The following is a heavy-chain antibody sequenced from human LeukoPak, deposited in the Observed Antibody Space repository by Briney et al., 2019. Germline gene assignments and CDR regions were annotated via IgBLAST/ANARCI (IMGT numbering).Heavy chain of an antibody. V-gene: IGHV5-51*01. CDR1: GYSFTSYW. CDR3: ARRYCSSTSCYLPNNWFDP. D-gene: IGHD2-2*01. CDR2: IYPGDSDT. Sequence: GESLKISCKGSGYSFTSYWIGWVRQMPGKGLEWIGIIYPGDSDTRYSPSFQGQVTISADKSISTAYLQWSSLKASETAMYYCARRYCSSTSCYLPNNWFDPWGQGTLVTVSS. J-gene: IGHJ5*02.